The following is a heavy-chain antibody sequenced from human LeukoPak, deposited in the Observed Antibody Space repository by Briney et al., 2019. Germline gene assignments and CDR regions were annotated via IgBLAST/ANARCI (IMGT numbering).Heavy chain of an antibody. CDR3: ARERIRDDDGDYGWGYYNSYMDV. V-gene: IGHV3-7*01. D-gene: IGHD4-17*01. Sequence: GGSLRLSCAASGFTFSSYWMSWVRQAPGEGPERVASINQDGSEKYYVDSVQGRFTISRDNAKYSLYLQMNSLRADDTAGSYCARERIRDDDGDYGWGYYNSYMDVWGKATTVTAYS. CDR2: INQDGSEK. J-gene: IGHJ6*03. CDR1: GFTFSSYW.